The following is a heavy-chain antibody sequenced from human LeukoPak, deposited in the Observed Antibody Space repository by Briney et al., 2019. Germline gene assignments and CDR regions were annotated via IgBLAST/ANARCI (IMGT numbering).Heavy chain of an antibody. CDR1: GGSISSSSYY. CDR3: ARGFWVPSHFDY. D-gene: IGHD3-10*01. CDR2: INHSGST. J-gene: IGHJ4*02. V-gene: IGHV4-39*07. Sequence: NPSETLSLTCTVSGGSISSSSYYWGWIRQPPGKGLEWIGEINHSGSTNYNPSLKSRVTISVDTSKNQFSLKLSSVTAADTAVYYCARGFWVPSHFDYWGQGTLVTVSS.